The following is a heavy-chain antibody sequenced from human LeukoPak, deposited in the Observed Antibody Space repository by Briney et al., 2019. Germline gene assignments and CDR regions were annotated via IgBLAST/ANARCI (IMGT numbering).Heavy chain of an antibody. J-gene: IGHJ4*02. CDR2: TYYRSKWYN. Sequence: SQTLSLTCAISGDSVSINSAAWKWIRQSPSRGLEWLGRTYYRSKWYNDYAVSVKSRVTINPDTSKNQFSLQLNSVTAEDTAVYYCARSPFPFTSGWYPDYYFDYWGQGALVTVSS. CDR1: GDSVSINSAA. CDR3: ARSPFPFTSGWYPDYYFDY. D-gene: IGHD6-19*01. V-gene: IGHV6-1*01.